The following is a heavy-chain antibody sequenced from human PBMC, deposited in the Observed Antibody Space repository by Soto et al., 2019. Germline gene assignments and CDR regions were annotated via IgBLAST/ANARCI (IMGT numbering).Heavy chain of an antibody. CDR3: ARGPLYSSSWYDY. D-gene: IGHD6-13*01. CDR2: INPSGGST. CDR1: GYTFTSYY. Sequence: QVQLVQSGAEVKKPGASVKVSCKASGYTFTSYYMHWVRQAPGQGPEWKGIINPSGGSTSYAQKFQGRVTRTRDTSTSTDNMELRSLRSEDTAVYYCARGPLYSSSWYDYWGQGTLVTVSS. V-gene: IGHV1-46*01. J-gene: IGHJ4*02.